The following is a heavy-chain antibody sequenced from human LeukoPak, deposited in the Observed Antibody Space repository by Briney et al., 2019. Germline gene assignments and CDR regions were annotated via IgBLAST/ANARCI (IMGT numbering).Heavy chain of an antibody. CDR2: INHSGST. Sequence: SETLSLTCAVYGGSFSGYYWSWIRQPPGKGLEWIGEINHSGSTNYNPSLKSRVTISVDTSKNQFSLKLSSVTAADTAVYYCARHFLAGYGSGSYYNRPFDYWGQGTLVTVSS. D-gene: IGHD3-10*01. J-gene: IGHJ4*02. V-gene: IGHV4-34*01. CDR3: ARHFLAGYGSGSYYNRPFDY. CDR1: GGSFSGYY.